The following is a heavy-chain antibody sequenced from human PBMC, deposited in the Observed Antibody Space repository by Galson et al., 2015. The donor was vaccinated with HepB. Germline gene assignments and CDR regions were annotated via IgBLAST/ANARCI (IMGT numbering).Heavy chain of an antibody. D-gene: IGHD3-22*01. CDR2: IDPTDSYT. CDR1: GYRFTNYW. J-gene: IGHJ3*02. CDR3: ARRISSSGYNYLSGFDI. V-gene: IGHV5-10-1*01. Sequence: QSGAEVKKPGESLRISCKGSGYRFTNYWISWVRQMPGKGLEWMGRIDPTDSYTNYSPSFQGHVTISVDKSISTAYLQWSSLKASDTAMYYCARRISSSGYNYLSGFDIWGQGTMVIVSS.